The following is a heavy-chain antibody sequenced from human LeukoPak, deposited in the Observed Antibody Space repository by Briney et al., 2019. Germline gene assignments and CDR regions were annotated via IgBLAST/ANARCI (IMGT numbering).Heavy chain of an antibody. Sequence: PGGSLRLSCAASRFTFSSYWMSWVRQAPGKGLEWVANIKQDGSEKYYVDSVKGRFTISRDNAKNSLYLQMNSLRAEDTAVYYCARDNDHFDYWGQGTLVTVSS. CDR1: RFTFSSYW. CDR2: IKQDGSEK. J-gene: IGHJ4*02. V-gene: IGHV3-7*01. CDR3: ARDNDHFDY. D-gene: IGHD1-1*01.